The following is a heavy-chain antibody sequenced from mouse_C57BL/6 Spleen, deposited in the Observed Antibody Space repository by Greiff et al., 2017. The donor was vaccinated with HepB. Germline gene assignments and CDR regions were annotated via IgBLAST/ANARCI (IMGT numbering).Heavy chain of an antibody. Sequence: QVQLQQPGAELVKPGASVKMSCKASGYTFTSYWITWVKQRPGQGLEWIGDIYPGSGSTNYNEKFKSKATLTVDTSSSTAYMQLSSLTSEDSAVYSCARGGYDEGTWFDYWGQGTLVTVSA. CDR1: GYTFTSYW. CDR2: IYPGSGST. J-gene: IGHJ3*01. D-gene: IGHD2-2*01. V-gene: IGHV1-55*01. CDR3: ARGGYDEGTWFDY.